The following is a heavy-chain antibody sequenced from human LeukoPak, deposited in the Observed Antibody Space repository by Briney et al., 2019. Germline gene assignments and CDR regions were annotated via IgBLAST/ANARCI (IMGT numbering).Heavy chain of an antibody. CDR1: GGSISSYY. D-gene: IGHD5-18*01. V-gene: IGHV4-59*01. CDR2: IYYSGST. CDR3: AVTSDTAMVLPDY. Sequence: SETLSLTCTVSGGSISSYYWSWIRQPPGKGLEWIGYIYYSGSTNYNPSLKSRVTISVDTSKNQFSLKLSSVTAADTAVYYCAVTSDTAMVLPDYWGQGTLVTVSS. J-gene: IGHJ4*02.